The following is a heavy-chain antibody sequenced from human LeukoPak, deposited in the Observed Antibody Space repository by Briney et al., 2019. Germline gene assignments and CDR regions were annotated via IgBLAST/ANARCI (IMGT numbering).Heavy chain of an antibody. CDR1: GFTFKSYA. J-gene: IGHJ4*02. CDR2: ISGDSTDI. Sequence: PGGSLSLSCATSGFTFKSYAMNWVRQSPGKGLEWVSSISGDSTDIYADSLMGRSTISRDNAKNSLYLQINSLRAEDTAIYYCARRGYSDSSGYDYWGQGTLVTVSS. CDR3: ARRGYSDSSGYDY. D-gene: IGHD3-22*01. V-gene: IGHV3-21*01.